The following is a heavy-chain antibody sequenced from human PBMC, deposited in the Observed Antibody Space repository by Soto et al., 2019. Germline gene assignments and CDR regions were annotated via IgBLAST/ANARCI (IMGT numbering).Heavy chain of an antibody. CDR1: GYTLTRYG. V-gene: IGHV1-18*01. CDR2: INPYNGNT. D-gene: IGHD1-26*01. J-gene: IGHJ5*02. Sequence: GASVKVSCKASGYTLTRYGISWGGQAPGQGLEWMGWINPYNGNTNYAQKLQGRVTMTTDTSTSTAYMELRSLRSDDTAVYYCARDPVGGNWFDPWGQGTLVTVSS. CDR3: ARDPVGGNWFDP.